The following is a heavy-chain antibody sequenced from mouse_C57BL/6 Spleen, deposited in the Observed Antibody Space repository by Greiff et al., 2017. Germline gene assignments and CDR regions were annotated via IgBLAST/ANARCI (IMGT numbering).Heavy chain of an antibody. CDR3: ARDTYYSNYDY. Sequence: DVMLVESGGGLVKPGGSLKLSCAASGFTFSSYAMSWVRQTPEKRLEWVATISDGGSYTYYPDNVKGRFTISRDNAKNNLYLQMSHLKSEDTAMYYCARDTYYSNYDYWGQGTTLTVSS. J-gene: IGHJ2*01. D-gene: IGHD2-5*01. CDR2: ISDGGSYT. CDR1: GFTFSSYA. V-gene: IGHV5-4*01.